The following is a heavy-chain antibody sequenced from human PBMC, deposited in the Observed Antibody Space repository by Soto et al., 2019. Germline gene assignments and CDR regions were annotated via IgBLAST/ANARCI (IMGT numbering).Heavy chain of an antibody. Sequence: SXRLCCAASGFTFSSYAMHWVRQAPGKGLEWVAVISYDGSNKYYADSVKGRFTISRDNSKNTLYLQMNSLRAEDTAVYYCARDLLMLVFVPAARCVYYYYGMDVWGQGTTVTVSS. CDR3: ARDLLMLVFVPAARCVYYYYGMDV. V-gene: IGHV3-30-3*01. CDR1: GFTFSSYA. CDR2: ISYDGSNK. J-gene: IGHJ6*02. D-gene: IGHD2-2*01.